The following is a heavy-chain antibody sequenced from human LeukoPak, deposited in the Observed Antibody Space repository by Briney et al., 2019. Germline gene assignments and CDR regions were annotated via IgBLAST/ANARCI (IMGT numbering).Heavy chain of an antibody. CDR1: GGSISSSSYY. Sequence: SETLSLTCTVSGGSISSSSYYWGWIRQPPGKGLEWIGSIYYSGSTYYNPSLKSRVTISVDTSKNQFSLKLSSVTAADTAVYYCARADYYGSGSYYSPYYYYMDVWGKGTTVTISS. V-gene: IGHV4-39*07. D-gene: IGHD3-10*01. CDR3: ARADYYGSGSYYSPYYYYMDV. J-gene: IGHJ6*03. CDR2: IYYSGST.